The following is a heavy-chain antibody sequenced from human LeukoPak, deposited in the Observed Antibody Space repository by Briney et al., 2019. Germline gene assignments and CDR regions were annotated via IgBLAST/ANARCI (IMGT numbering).Heavy chain of an antibody. CDR2: ISAYNGNT. J-gene: IGHJ5*02. D-gene: IGHD6-6*01. V-gene: IGHV1-18*01. CDR1: GYTFTTYG. CDR3: ARDLIAVRPGWFDP. Sequence: ASVKVSCKASGYTFTTYGISWVRLAPGQGLEWMGWISAYNGNTNYAQQFQGRVTMTTDTSMSTAYMELRSLRSDDTAVYYCARDLIAVRPGWFDPWGQGSLITVSS.